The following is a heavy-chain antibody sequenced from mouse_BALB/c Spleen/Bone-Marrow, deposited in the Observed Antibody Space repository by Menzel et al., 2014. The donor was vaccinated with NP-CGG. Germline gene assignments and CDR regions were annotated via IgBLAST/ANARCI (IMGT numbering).Heavy chain of an antibody. Sequence: VQLQRSGAELARPGASVKMSCKASGYTFTSYTMHWVKQRPGQGLEWIGYINPSSGYTNYNQKFKDKATLTADKSSSTAYTQLSSLTSEDSAVYYCARDWTIPFAYWGQGTLVTVSA. CDR3: ARDWTIPFAY. D-gene: IGHD1-1*02. CDR1: GYTFTSYT. J-gene: IGHJ3*01. V-gene: IGHV1-4*01. CDR2: INPSSGYT.